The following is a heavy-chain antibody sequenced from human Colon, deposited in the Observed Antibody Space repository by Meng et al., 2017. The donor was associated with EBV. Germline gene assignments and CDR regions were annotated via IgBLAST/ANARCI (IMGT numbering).Heavy chain of an antibody. J-gene: IGHJ4*02. CDR2: ISYGGSA. Sequence: QLQLQEAGPGLVKPSETLAPTCTGSGGSISSSSYSGAWIRQPPGKGLEWVGGISYGGSASYNPSLKSRVTISIDTSKNQFSLSLTSVTAADTAIYYCARGIQIWHEIDYWGQGTLVTVSS. D-gene: IGHD5-18*01. V-gene: IGHV4-39*07. CDR3: ARGIQIWHEIDY. CDR1: GGSISSSSYS.